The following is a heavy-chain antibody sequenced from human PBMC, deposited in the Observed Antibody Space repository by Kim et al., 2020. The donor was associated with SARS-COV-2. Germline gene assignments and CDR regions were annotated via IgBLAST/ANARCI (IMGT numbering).Heavy chain of an antibody. CDR3: AREVRYFDWLLQSDYYYYYGMDV. Sequence: GGSPRLSCAASGFTVSSNYMSWVRQAPGKGLEWVSVIYSGGSTYYADSVKGRFTISRDNSKNTLYLQMNSLRAEDTAVYYCAREVRYFDWLLQSDYYYYYGMDVWGQGTTVTVSS. D-gene: IGHD3-9*01. V-gene: IGHV3-53*01. CDR1: GFTVSSNY. J-gene: IGHJ6*02. CDR2: IYSGGST.